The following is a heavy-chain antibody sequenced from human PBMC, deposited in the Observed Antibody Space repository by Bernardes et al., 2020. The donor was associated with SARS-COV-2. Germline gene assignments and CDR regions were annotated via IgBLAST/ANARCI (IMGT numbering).Heavy chain of an antibody. CDR2: ISGSGGST. Sequence: GGSLRLSCADSGFTFSSYAMSWVRQGPGKGLEWVSAISGSGGSTYYADSVKGRFTISRDNSKNTLYLQMNSLRAEDTAVYYCAKLGSPGWFDPWGQGTLVTVSS. CDR3: AKLGSPGWFDP. J-gene: IGHJ5*02. V-gene: IGHV3-23*01. CDR1: GFTFSSYA. D-gene: IGHD1-26*01.